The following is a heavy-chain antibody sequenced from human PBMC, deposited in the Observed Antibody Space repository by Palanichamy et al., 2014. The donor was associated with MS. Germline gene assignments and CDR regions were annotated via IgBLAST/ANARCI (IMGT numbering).Heavy chain of an antibody. Sequence: QQSGPGLVKPSQTLSLTCAISGDSVSSNSAARNWIRQSPSRGLEWLGRTYYRSKWYNDYAVSVKSRITINPDTSKNQFSLQLNSVTPEDTAVYYCARGRRATAIPGHYYYYYMDVWGKGTTVTVSS. CDR2: TYYRSKWYN. CDR1: GDSVSSNSAA. D-gene: IGHD2-2*02. V-gene: IGHV6-1*01. CDR3: ARGRRATAIPGHYYYYYMDV. J-gene: IGHJ6*03.